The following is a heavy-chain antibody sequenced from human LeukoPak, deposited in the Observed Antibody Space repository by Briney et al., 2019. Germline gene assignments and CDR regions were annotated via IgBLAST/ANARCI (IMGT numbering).Heavy chain of an antibody. Sequence: GGSLRLSCAASGFTFSSYAMHWVRQAPGKGLEWVAVISYDGSNKYYADSVKGRFTISRDNSKNTLYLQMNSLRAEDTAVYYCAIYDSSGYYNYWGQGTLVTVSS. J-gene: IGHJ4*02. D-gene: IGHD3-22*01. V-gene: IGHV3-30*04. CDR3: AIYDSSGYYNY. CDR2: ISYDGSNK. CDR1: GFTFSSYA.